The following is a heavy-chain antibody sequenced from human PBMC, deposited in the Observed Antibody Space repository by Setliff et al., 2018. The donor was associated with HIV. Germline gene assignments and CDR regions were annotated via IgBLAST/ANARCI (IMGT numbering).Heavy chain of an antibody. CDR1: GGSISSSNFY. J-gene: IGHJ4*02. V-gene: IGHV4-39*01. D-gene: IGHD2-21*01. CDR2: IYYTGTT. CDR3: ARLKRDGTYFFDF. Sequence: SETLSLTCTVYGGSISSSNFYWVWIRQSPGKGLEWIGSIYYTGTTNYNPFLKSRVTISVETSKVQFSLKLNSVAVVDTAVYFCARLKRDGTYFFDFWGQGTLVTVS.